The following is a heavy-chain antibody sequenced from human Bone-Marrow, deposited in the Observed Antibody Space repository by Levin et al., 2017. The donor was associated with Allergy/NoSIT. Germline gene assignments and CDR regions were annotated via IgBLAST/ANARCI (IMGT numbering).Heavy chain of an antibody. CDR2: ISHTGNT. V-gene: IGHV4-34*01. D-gene: IGHD3-3*01. CDR1: GGSFSGYY. J-gene: IGHJ6*02. Sequence: RSSETLSLTCAVYGGSFSGYYWSWVRQSPGKGLEWIGEISHTGNTKYNPSLKSRVTISVDTSKNQFSLKLNSVTAADTAVFYCARGLGPQTFHDLWSGSALGYYGMDVWGQGTTVTVSS. CDR3: ARGLGPQTFHDLWSGSALGYYGMDV.